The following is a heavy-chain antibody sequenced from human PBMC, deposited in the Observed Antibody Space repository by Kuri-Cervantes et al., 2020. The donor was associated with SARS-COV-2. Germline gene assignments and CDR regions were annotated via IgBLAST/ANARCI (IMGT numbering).Heavy chain of an antibody. J-gene: IGHJ6*03. D-gene: IGHD3-3*01. CDR3: ARDPIDTIFGMAPYYYYYMDV. Sequence: GESLKISCAASGFTFSSYWMSWVRQAPGKGLEWVANIKQDGTEKYYVDSVKGRFTISRDNAKNSLYLQMSSLRAEDTAVYYCARDPIDTIFGMAPYYYYYMDVWGKGTTVTVSS. CDR1: GFTFSSYW. V-gene: IGHV3-7*01. CDR2: IKQDGTEK.